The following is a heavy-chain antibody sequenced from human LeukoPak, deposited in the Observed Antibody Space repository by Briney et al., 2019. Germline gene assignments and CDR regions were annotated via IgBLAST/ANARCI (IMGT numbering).Heavy chain of an antibody. D-gene: IGHD4-17*01. CDR2: YKSKTFGGTI. CDR1: GFTFSNAW. J-gene: IGHJ4*02. Sequence: PGGSLRLSCAVSGFTFSNAWMNWVRQAPGKGLEWVGRYKSKTFGGTIDYAARVNSRFTISRDNTENMLYLQMNSLRAEDTAVYYCVKDRTGTFTLDYWGQGTLVTVPS. CDR3: VKDRTGTFTLDY. V-gene: IGHV3-15*01.